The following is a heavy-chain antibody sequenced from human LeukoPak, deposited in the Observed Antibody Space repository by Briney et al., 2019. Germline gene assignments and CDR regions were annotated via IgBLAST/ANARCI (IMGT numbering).Heavy chain of an antibody. Sequence: ASVKVSCKASGYTFTGFYIHWVRQAPGQGLEWMGWINPNSGDTKYAQKFQGRVTVTRDTSISTVYMELTRLRSDDTAVYYCARDLRMATIIDHTQQWGQGTLVTVSS. V-gene: IGHV1-2*02. CDR2: INPNSGDT. D-gene: IGHD5-24*01. J-gene: IGHJ1*01. CDR3: ARDLRMATIIDHTQQ. CDR1: GYTFTGFY.